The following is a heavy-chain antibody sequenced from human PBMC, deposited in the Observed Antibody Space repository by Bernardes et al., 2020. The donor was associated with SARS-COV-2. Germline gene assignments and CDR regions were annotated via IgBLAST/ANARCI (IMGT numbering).Heavy chain of an antibody. CDR3: TRGLELELITWFDS. Sequence: GGSLLLSCTASGFTFSSYAMHWVRQAPGKGLEWVALISNDGRIKYYTDSVTGRFTISRDNSKNTLYLLMNSLRTDDTAVYYCTRGLELELITWFDSWDPGTLVTGS. D-gene: IGHD1-7*01. CDR2: ISNDGRIK. J-gene: IGHJ5*01. CDR1: GFTFSSYA. V-gene: IGHV3-30-3*01.